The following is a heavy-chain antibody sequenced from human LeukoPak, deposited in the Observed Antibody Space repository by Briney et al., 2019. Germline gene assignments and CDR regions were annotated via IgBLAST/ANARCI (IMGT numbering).Heavy chain of an antibody. Sequence: GGSLRLSCVASGFTFGKYWMSWFRQAPGKGLEWVALIRGTPYGGTTEYAASVKGRFTISRDDSKSIAYLQMNSLKTEDTAVYYCTRAGKPPYFDYWGQGTLVIVSS. CDR2: IRGTPYGGTT. V-gene: IGHV3-49*03. CDR3: TRAGKPPYFDY. J-gene: IGHJ4*02. CDR1: GFTFGKYW.